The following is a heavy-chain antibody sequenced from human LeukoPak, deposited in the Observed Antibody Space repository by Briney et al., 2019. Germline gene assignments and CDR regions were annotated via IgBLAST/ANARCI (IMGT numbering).Heavy chain of an antibody. CDR2: IGTAGDT. Sequence: GGSLRLSCAASGFTFSSYDMHWVRQATGKGLEWVSAIGTAGDTYYPGSVKGRFTISRENAKNSLYLQMNSLRAGDTAVYYCARGLMYCSSTSCYGPPYYGMDVRGQGTTVTVSS. CDR1: GFTFSSYD. J-gene: IGHJ6*02. V-gene: IGHV3-13*01. D-gene: IGHD2-2*01. CDR3: ARGLMYCSSTSCYGPPYYGMDV.